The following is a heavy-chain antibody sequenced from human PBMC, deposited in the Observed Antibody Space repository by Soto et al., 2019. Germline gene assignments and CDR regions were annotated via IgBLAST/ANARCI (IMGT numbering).Heavy chain of an antibody. D-gene: IGHD2-2*01. Sequence: EVQLLESGGGLVQPGGSLRLSCAASGFTFTKYAMTWVRQAPGKGLEWVAGLSGSGGSTFYADSVKGRFTISRDNSKNTLYLQMNSLRAEETAVYYCANDIVVMPAAGDASDIRGQGTMVTVSS. V-gene: IGHV3-23*01. J-gene: IGHJ3*02. CDR2: LSGSGGST. CDR1: GFTFTKYA. CDR3: ANDIVVMPAAGDASDI.